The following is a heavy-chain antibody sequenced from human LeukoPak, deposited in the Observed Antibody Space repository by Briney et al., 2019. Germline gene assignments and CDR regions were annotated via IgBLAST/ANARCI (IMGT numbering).Heavy chain of an antibody. CDR1: GYSFTSYW. D-gene: IGHD5-18*01. J-gene: IGHJ4*02. Sequence: GESLMISCKGSGYSFTSYWISWVRQMPGKGLEWMGRIDPSDSYTNYSPSFQGHVTISADKSITTAYLHWSSLKASDTAIYYCATTLVDTAMSLWGQGTLVTASS. V-gene: IGHV5-10-1*01. CDR3: ATTLVDTAMSL. CDR2: IDPSDSYT.